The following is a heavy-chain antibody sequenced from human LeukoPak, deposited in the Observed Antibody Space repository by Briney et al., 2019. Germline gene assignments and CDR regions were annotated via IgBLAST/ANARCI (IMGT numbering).Heavy chain of an antibody. CDR2: IYSGGTT. Sequence: RTGGSLRLSCAASGFTVSNNYMNWVRQAPGKGLEWVSVIYSGGTTYYADSVKGRFTIPRDNSKNTLYLQMNSLRPEDTAVYYCAKMRAGVELDFWGQGTLVTVSS. D-gene: IGHD1-26*01. V-gene: IGHV3-66*02. J-gene: IGHJ4*02. CDR1: GFTVSNNY. CDR3: AKMRAGVELDF.